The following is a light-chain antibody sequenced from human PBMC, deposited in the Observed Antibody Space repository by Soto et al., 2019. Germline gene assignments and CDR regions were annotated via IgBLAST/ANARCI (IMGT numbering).Light chain of an antibody. J-gene: IGLJ1*01. Sequence: HSALTQPPSASGSPGQSVTISCTGTSSDVGGYNYVSWYQQHPGKAPKLMIYEVSKRPSGVPDRFSGSKSGNTASLIVSGLQAEDEADYYCSSYTSSSTYVFGTGTKVTVL. CDR1: SSDVGGYNY. CDR2: EVS. V-gene: IGLV2-8*01. CDR3: SSYTSSSTYV.